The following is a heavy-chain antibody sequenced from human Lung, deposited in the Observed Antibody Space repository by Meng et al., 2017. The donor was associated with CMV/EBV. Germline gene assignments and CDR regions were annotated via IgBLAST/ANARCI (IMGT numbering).Heavy chain of an antibody. CDR3: ARIFYSSVWHIDF. V-gene: IGHV2-26*01. CDR1: GFSLANSRLA. D-gene: IGHD6-19*01. Sequence: SGPTLVXPTETLTLTCTVSGFSLANSRLAVSWIRQPPGKALEWLAHVFSTGEKSYSTSLKNRLTVSKDNSNSQVFLTMTNMDPADTATYYCARIFYSSVWHIDFWGQGXLVTVSS. CDR2: VFSTGEK. J-gene: IGHJ4*02.